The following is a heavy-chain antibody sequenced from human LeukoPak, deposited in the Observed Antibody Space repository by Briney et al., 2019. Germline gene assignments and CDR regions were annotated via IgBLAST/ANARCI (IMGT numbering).Heavy chain of an antibody. CDR2: INPNSGGT. J-gene: IGHJ4*02. D-gene: IGHD1-26*01. CDR1: GYTFTGYY. Sequence: ASVNVSCKASGYTFTGYYMHGVRQARGQGLEWVGWINPNSGGTNYAQKFQGRVTMTRDTTISTAYMELSRLRSDNTAVYYCARGGSYSGSYYIVDYWGQGTLVTVSS. V-gene: IGHV1-2*02. CDR3: ARGGSYSGSYYIVDY.